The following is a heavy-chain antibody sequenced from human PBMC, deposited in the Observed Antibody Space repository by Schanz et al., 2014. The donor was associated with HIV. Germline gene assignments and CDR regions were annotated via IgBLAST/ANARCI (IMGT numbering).Heavy chain of an antibody. CDR2: ITGSAGNT. D-gene: IGHD2-8*01. CDR3: ANSGYCTSGVCYTRGNGVDV. CDR1: GFAFSNYA. V-gene: IGHV3-23*01. J-gene: IGHJ6*02. Sequence: EVQLLESGGGLVQPGGSLRLSCAASGFAFSNYAMSWVRQAPGKGLEWVSAITGSAGNTYYADSVKGRFTISRDNSKNTLYLQMNSLRAEDTAVYSCANSGYCTSGVCYTRGNGVDVWGQGTTVTVSS.